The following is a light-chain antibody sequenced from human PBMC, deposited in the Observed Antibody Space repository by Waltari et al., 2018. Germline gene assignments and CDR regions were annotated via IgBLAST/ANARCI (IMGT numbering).Light chain of an antibody. Sequence: DIQMTQSPSSVSASVGDRVTITCRASQGIGSWLAWYQQKPGKAPKLLIYDASNLETGVPSRFSGSGSGTDFTFTISSLQPEDIATYYCQQYDNLFTFGPGTKVDIK. J-gene: IGKJ3*01. CDR1: QGIGSW. V-gene: IGKV1-33*01. CDR3: QQYDNLFT. CDR2: DAS.